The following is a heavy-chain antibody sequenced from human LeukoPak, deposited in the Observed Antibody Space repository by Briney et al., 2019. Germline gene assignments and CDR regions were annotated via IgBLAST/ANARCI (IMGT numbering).Heavy chain of an antibody. Sequence: GGSLRLSCAASGFTFSSYAMSWVRQAPGKGLEWVSAISGSGGSTYYADSVKGRFTISRDNSKNTLYLQMNSLRAEDTAVYYCAKDIPEYCSGGSCYSSGDYWGQGTLVTVSS. V-gene: IGHV3-23*01. J-gene: IGHJ4*02. D-gene: IGHD2-15*01. CDR3: AKDIPEYCSGGSCYSSGDY. CDR2: ISGSGGST. CDR1: GFTFSSYA.